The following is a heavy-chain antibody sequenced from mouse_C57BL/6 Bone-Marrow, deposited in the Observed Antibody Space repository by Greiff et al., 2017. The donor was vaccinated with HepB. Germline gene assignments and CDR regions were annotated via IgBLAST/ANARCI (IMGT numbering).Heavy chain of an antibody. Sequence: EVHLVDSGGGLVQPGSSLRLSCAASGFVFIDYSMSWVRQLPGKAPEWLALIRNKGNGYTTDYSASVKGLLTISRDNSQIILYLQMNTLRAEDSATYYCVKAVSSGSSYTWFAYWGQGTLVTVSA. CDR1: GFVFIDYS. V-gene: IGHV7-4*01. CDR2: IRNKGNGYTT. D-gene: IGHD1-1*01. J-gene: IGHJ3*01. CDR3: VKAVSSGSSYTWFAY.